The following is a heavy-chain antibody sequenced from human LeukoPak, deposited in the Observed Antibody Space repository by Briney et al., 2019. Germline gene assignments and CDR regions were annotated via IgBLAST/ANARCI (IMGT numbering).Heavy chain of an antibody. J-gene: IGHJ4*02. CDR1: ASGVDFSSHS. Sequence: GGSLRLSCTASASGVDFSSHSMNWVRQAPGKGLEWISYIHSSGNYIFDAASVKGRFTVSRDNAWNSLYLQMNSLRAEDTAIYYCAREYNSRATFDYWGQGTLVTVSS. CDR2: IHSSGNYI. V-gene: IGHV3-21*05. CDR3: AREYNSRATFDY. D-gene: IGHD1-14*01.